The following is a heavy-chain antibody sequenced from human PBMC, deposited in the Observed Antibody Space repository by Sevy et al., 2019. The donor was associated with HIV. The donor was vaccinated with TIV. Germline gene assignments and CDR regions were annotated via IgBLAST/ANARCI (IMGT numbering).Heavy chain of an antibody. CDR3: AKDASSSWTGGTFQH. J-gene: IGHJ1*01. Sequence: GGSLRLSCAASGFTLSTYGMTWVRQAPGKGLEWVSSMTGSGNTIYYGDSVKGRFTISRDNSKNTLYLQMNSLRAEDTAVYYCAKDASSSWTGGTFQHWGQGTLVTVSS. D-gene: IGHD6-13*01. CDR1: GFTLSTYG. CDR2: MTGSGNTI. V-gene: IGHV3-23*01.